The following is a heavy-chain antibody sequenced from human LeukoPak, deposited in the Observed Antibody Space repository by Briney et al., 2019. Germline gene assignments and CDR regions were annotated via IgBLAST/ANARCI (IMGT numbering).Heavy chain of an antibody. D-gene: IGHD3-22*01. CDR1: GFTFSSYA. V-gene: IGHV3-23*01. Sequence: GGSLRLSCAASGFTFSSYAMSWVRQAPGKGLEWVSAISGSGGSTYYADSVKGRFTISRDNSKNPLYLQMNSLRAEDTAVYYCAKGREGYYYDSSGYYPSDYWGQGTLVTVSS. CDR2: ISGSGGST. J-gene: IGHJ4*02. CDR3: AKGREGYYYDSSGYYPSDY.